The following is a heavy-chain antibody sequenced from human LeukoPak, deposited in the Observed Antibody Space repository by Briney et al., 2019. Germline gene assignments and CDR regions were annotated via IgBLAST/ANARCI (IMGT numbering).Heavy chain of an antibody. V-gene: IGHV1-69*13. CDR2: IIPIFGTA. Sequence: SVTVSCKASGGTFSSYAISWVRQAPGQGLEWMGGIIPIFGTANYAQKFQGRVTITADESTSTAYMELSSLRSEDTAVYYCASVVTSDVYYYYGMDVWGQGTTVTVSS. J-gene: IGHJ6*02. D-gene: IGHD4-11*01. CDR3: ASVVTSDVYYYYGMDV. CDR1: GGTFSSYA.